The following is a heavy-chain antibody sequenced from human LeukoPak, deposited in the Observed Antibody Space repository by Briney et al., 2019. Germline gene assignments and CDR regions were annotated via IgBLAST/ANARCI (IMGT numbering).Heavy chain of an antibody. CDR3: ARGYYDILTGYPSPPETD. D-gene: IGHD3-9*01. J-gene: IGHJ4*02. Sequence: PSETLSLTCTVSGGSISSYYWSWIRQPPGKGLEWIGYIYYSGSTNYNPSLKSRVTISVDTSKNQFSLKLSSVTAADTAVYYCARGYYDILTGYPSPPETDWGQGTLVTVSS. CDR2: IYYSGST. CDR1: GGSISSYY. V-gene: IGHV4-59*01.